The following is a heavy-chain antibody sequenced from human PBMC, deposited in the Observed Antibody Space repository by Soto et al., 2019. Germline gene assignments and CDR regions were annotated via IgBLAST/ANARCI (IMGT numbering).Heavy chain of an antibody. CDR3: ARDYDFWSGYYSKFDY. Sequence: ASVKVSCTASGYTFTSYGISWVRQAPGQVLEWMGWISAYNGNTNYAQKLQGRVTMTTDTSTSTAYMELRSLRSDDTAVYYCARDYDFWSGYYSKFDYWGQGTLVTVSS. CDR2: ISAYNGNT. J-gene: IGHJ4*02. CDR1: GYTFTSYG. D-gene: IGHD3-3*01. V-gene: IGHV1-18*04.